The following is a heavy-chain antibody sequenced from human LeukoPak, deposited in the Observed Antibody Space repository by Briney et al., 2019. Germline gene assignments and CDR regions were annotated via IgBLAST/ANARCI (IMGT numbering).Heavy chain of an antibody. CDR3: ARRQGYSSGYY. CDR1: GGSISSYY. Sequence: SGPTLVKPSETLSLTCTVSGGSISSYYWSWIRQPPGKGLEWIGYIYYSGSTNYNPSLKSRVTISVDTSKNQFSLKLSSVTAADTAVYYCARRQGYSSGYYWGQGTLVTVSS. V-gene: IGHV4-59*12. D-gene: IGHD6-19*01. CDR2: IYYSGST. J-gene: IGHJ4*02.